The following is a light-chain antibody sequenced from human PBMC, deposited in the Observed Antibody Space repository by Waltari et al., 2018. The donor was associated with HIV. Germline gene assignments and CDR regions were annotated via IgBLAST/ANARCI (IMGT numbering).Light chain of an antibody. CDR3: QHYYDTLVT. CDR1: QGVFYTSNKKNY. Sequence: DIVMTQSPDSLAVSLGERATLSCKPSQGVFYTSNKKNYIAWYQQKAGQPPKLLVFWASTRESGVPDRFSGSGSGTDFTLTISGLQAEDVAVYYCQHYYDTLVTFGGGTRVEI. J-gene: IGKJ4*01. V-gene: IGKV4-1*01. CDR2: WAS.